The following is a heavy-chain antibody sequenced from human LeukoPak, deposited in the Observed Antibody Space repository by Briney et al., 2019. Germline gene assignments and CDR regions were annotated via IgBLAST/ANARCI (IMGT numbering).Heavy chain of an antibody. V-gene: IGHV3-11*05. CDR3: ARVPGRDYDTFYGMDV. Sequence: GGSLRLSCAASGFTFSDHYMTWIRQAPGKGLEWVSFISSSRGFTNYADSVKGRFTISRDNAKNSLYLQMNSLRAEDTAVYYCARVPGRDYDTFYGMDVWGQGTTVTVSS. D-gene: IGHD3-10*01. CDR1: GFTFSDHY. J-gene: IGHJ6*02. CDR2: ISSSRGFT.